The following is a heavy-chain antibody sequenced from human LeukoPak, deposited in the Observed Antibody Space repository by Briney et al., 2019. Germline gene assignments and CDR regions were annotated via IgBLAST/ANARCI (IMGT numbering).Heavy chain of an antibody. D-gene: IGHD6-13*01. CDR1: GYTFTSYG. J-gene: IGHJ4*02. CDR2: ISAYNGNT. V-gene: IGHV1-18*01. CDR3: ARDPSILSSSWYVDY. Sequence: GASVKVSCKASGYTFTSYGISWVRQAPGQGLEWMGWISAYNGNTNYAQKLQGRVTMTTDTSTSTAYMELRSLRSDDTAVYYCARDPSILSSSWYVDYWGQGTLVTVSS.